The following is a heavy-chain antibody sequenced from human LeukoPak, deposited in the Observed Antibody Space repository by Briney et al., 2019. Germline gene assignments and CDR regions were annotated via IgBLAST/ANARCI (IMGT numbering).Heavy chain of an antibody. CDR1: GFTFYDYA. V-gene: IGHV3-9*01. D-gene: IGHD3-22*01. CDR3: AKDGPSTRYYYDSSGYYHDAFDI. J-gene: IGHJ3*02. Sequence: PGGSLRLSCAASGFTFYDYAMLWVRHAPGKGLEGVSGIRWNSGSIGYADSVKGRFTISRDNAKHSLYLQMNSLRAEDTALYYCAKDGPSTRYYYDSSGYYHDAFDIWGQGTMVSVSS. CDR2: IRWNSGSI.